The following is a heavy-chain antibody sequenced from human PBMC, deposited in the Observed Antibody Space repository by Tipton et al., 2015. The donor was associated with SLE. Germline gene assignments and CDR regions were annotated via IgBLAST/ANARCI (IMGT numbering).Heavy chain of an antibody. Sequence: SLRLSCAASGFTFDDYAMHWVRQAPGKGLEWVSGISWNSGNIGYADSVKGRFTISRDNAKNSLYLQMNSLRAEDTALYYCAKDMGANLYYYYYGMDVWGQGTTVTVSS. CDR3: AKDMGANLYYYYYGMDV. CDR2: ISWNSGNI. D-gene: IGHD3-16*01. J-gene: IGHJ6*02. V-gene: IGHV3-9*01. CDR1: GFTFDDYA.